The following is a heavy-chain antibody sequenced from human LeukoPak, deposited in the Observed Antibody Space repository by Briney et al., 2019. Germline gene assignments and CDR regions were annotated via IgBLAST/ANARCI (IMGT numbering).Heavy chain of an antibody. D-gene: IGHD2-2*02. J-gene: IGHJ4*02. V-gene: IGHV1-46*01. CDR2: INPSGGST. CDR3: ASQIVVVPAAIRRSFDY. Sequence: GASVKVSCKASGYTFTSYYMHWVRQAPGQGLEWMGIINPSGGSTSYAQKFQGRVTMTRDTSTSTVYMGLSSLRSEDTAVYYCASQIVVVPAAIRRSFDYWGQGTLVTVSS. CDR1: GYTFTSYY.